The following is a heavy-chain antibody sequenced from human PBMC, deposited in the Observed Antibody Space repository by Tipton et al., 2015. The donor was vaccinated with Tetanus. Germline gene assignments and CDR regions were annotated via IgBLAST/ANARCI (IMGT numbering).Heavy chain of an antibody. CDR1: GGPISDKKYY. J-gene: IGHJ5*02. CDR2: IYFEGST. Sequence: TLSLTCTVSGGPISDKKYYWGWIRQAPGKGLEWIASIYFEGSTCYSPSLKSRITIDVDTSQNVFSLRLTSVTAADTATYYCARHLYGYWFDPWGQGALVTVSS. CDR3: ARHLYGYWFDP. V-gene: IGHV4-39*02. D-gene: IGHD2/OR15-2a*01.